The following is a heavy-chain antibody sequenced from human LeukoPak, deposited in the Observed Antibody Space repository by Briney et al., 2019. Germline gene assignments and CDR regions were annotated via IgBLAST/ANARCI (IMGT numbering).Heavy chain of an antibody. J-gene: IGHJ4*02. Sequence: VAVNVSCKASGYDFTSVGITWVRRAPGQGLEWMGWISPYNGNTRYAQKFQGRVAMTTDTSTTTAYMELRGLRFNDTAVYYCARAGPGSGWYFDYWGQGTLVTDSS. CDR1: GYDFTSVG. D-gene: IGHD6-19*01. V-gene: IGHV1-18*01. CDR2: ISPYNGNT. CDR3: ARAGPGSGWYFDY.